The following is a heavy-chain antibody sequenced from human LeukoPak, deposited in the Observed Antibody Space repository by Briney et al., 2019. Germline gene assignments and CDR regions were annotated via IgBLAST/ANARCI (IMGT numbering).Heavy chain of an antibody. CDR1: GYTFTGYY. Sequence: ASVKVSCKASGYTFTGYYMHWVRQAPGQGLEWMGIINPSGGSTSYAQKFQGRVTMTRDASTSTVYMELSSLRSEDTAVYYCARDRGLGYYDSSGYYDYWGQGTLVTVSS. V-gene: IGHV1-46*01. CDR2: INPSGGST. J-gene: IGHJ4*02. D-gene: IGHD3-22*01. CDR3: ARDRGLGYYDSSGYYDY.